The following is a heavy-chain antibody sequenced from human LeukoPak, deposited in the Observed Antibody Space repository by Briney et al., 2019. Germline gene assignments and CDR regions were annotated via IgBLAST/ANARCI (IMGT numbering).Heavy chain of an antibody. J-gene: IGHJ3*02. D-gene: IGHD5-24*01. CDR1: GFTFSDYY. CDR3: ARLVDDYLDAFDI. Sequence: GGSLRLSCAASGFTFSDYYMSWIRQAPGKGLEWVSYISSSGSTIYYADSVKGRFTISRDNAKNSLYLQMNSLRAEDTAVYYCARLVDDYLDAFDIWGQGTMVTVSS. CDR2: ISSSGSTI. V-gene: IGHV3-11*04.